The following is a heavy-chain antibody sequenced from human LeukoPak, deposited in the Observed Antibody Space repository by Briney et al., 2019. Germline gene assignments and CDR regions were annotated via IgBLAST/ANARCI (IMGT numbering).Heavy chain of an antibody. CDR3: ARESDWLFDY. Sequence: GGSLRLSCAASGFTFSSYAMHWVRQAPGKGLEWVAVISYDGSNKYYADSVKGRFTISRDNSKNTLYLQMNSLRAEDTAVYYCARESDWLFDYWGQGTLVTVSS. V-gene: IGHV3-30*04. J-gene: IGHJ4*02. CDR1: GFTFSSYA. D-gene: IGHD3-9*01. CDR2: ISYDGSNK.